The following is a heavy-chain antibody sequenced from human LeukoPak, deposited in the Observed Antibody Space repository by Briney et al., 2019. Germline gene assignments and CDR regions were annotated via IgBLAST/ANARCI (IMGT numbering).Heavy chain of an antibody. CDR1: GFTFSTYS. CDR2: ITGSSSSI. Sequence: GGSLRLSCAASGFTFSTYSMNWVRQAPGKGLEWVSSITGSSSSIYYADSVKGRFTISRDNSKNTLYLQMNSLRTEDTAVYYCAKDRDIVVVVAATTHFDYWGQGTLVTVSS. J-gene: IGHJ4*02. V-gene: IGHV3-21*01. D-gene: IGHD2-15*01. CDR3: AKDRDIVVVVAATTHFDY.